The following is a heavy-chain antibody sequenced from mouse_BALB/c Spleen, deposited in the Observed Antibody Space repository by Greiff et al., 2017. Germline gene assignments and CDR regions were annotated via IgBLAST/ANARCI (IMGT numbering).Heavy chain of an antibody. CDR2: IYPGDGDT. V-gene: IGHV1-80*01. CDR1: GYAFSSYW. CDR3: SLYYGYDRFAY. J-gene: IGHJ3*01. D-gene: IGHD2-2*01. Sequence: VQRVESGAELVRPGSSVKISCKASGYAFSSYWMNWVKQRPGQGLEWIGQIYPGDGDTNYNGKFKGKATLTADKSSSTAYMQLSSLTSEDSAVYYCSLYYGYDRFAYWGQGTLVTVSA.